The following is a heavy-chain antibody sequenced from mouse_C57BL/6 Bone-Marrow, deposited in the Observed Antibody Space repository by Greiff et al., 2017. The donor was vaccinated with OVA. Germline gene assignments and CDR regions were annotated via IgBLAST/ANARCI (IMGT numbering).Heavy chain of an antibody. J-gene: IGHJ3*01. CDR2: ISSGGSYT. Sequence: EVQLQESGGDLVKPGGSLKLSCAASGFTFSSYGMSWVRQTPDKRLEWVATISSGGSYTYYPDSVKGRFTISRDNAKNTLYLQMSSLKSEDTAMYYCARRLPAWFAYWGQGTLVTVSA. D-gene: IGHD2-1*01. CDR3: ARRLPAWFAY. CDR1: GFTFSSYG. V-gene: IGHV5-6*01.